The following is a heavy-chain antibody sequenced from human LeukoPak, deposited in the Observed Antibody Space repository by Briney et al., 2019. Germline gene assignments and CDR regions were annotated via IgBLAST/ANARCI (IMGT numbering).Heavy chain of an antibody. CDR1: GYTFTGYY. J-gene: IGHJ5*02. Sequence: GASVKVSCKASGYTFTGYYMHWVRQAPGQGLEWMGWMNPNSGNADYAQKFQGRVTMTRNTSISTAYMELSSLRSEDTAVYYCAREVRGVIILGRWFDPWGQGTLVTVSS. CDR2: MNPNSGNA. D-gene: IGHD3-10*01. V-gene: IGHV1-8*02. CDR3: AREVRGVIILGRWFDP.